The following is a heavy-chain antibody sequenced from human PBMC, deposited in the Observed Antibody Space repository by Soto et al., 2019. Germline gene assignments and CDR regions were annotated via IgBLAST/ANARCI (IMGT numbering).Heavy chain of an antibody. V-gene: IGHV3-21*01. Sequence: EVPLVESGGGLVKPGGSLRLSFAASGFTFSSYSMNWVRQAPGKGLEWVSSISSSSSYIYYADSVKGRFTISRDNAKNSLYLQMNSLRAEDTAVYYCAMIAVAAPHPFDYWGQGTLVTVSS. CDR3: AMIAVAAPHPFDY. D-gene: IGHD6-19*01. CDR2: ISSSSSYI. CDR1: GFTFSSYS. J-gene: IGHJ4*02.